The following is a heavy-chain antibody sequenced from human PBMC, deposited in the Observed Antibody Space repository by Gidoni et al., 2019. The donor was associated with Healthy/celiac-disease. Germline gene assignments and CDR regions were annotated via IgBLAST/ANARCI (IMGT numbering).Heavy chain of an antibody. CDR1: GFSFDDSA. CDR2: ISWNSGSI. CDR3: AKDIGPSSVRDYSNYYYYGMDV. V-gene: IGHV3-9*01. Sequence: EVQRVESGGGLVQPGRSLRLSWDASGFSFDDSAMLWVRQAPGKGLEWVSGISWNSGSIGYADSVKGRFTISRDNAKNSLYLQMNSLRAEDTALYYCAKDIGPSSVRDYSNYYYYGMDVWGQGTTVTVSS. J-gene: IGHJ6*02. D-gene: IGHD4-4*01.